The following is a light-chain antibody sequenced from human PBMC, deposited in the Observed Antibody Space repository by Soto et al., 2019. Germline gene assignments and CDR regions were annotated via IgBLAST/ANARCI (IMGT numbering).Light chain of an antibody. CDR3: SSFAGSNNFPYV. Sequence: QSALTQPPSASGSPGQSVTISCTGTSSGVGAYDYVSWYQQHPGKAPKLMIYEINKRPSGVPDRFSGSKSGNTASLTVSGLQAEDESDYDCSSFAGSNNFPYVFGTGTKVTVL. V-gene: IGLV2-8*01. CDR2: EIN. CDR1: SSGVGAYDY. J-gene: IGLJ1*01.